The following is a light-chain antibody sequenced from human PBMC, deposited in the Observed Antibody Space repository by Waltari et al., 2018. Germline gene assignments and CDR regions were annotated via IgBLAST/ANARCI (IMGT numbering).Light chain of an antibody. CDR3: QQYDNFPLT. CDR2: YAY. CDR1: QGINNY. J-gene: IGKJ4*01. V-gene: IGKV1-33*01. Sequence: DIQMTQSPSSLSASVGDRVTITCRASQGINNYLSWYQQKPGKAPKRLINYAYSFESGVTSRFSGSGSGTDYTLTISSLQPEDIATYYCQQYDNFPLTFGGGTKVEIK.